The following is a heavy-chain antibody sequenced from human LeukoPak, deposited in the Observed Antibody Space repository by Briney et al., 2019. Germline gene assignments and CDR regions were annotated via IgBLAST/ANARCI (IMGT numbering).Heavy chain of an antibody. CDR1: GFTFSSYE. CDR3: ARGPGYCSSSASCYVYMDV. V-gene: IGHV3-48*03. Sequence: GGSLRLSCAASGFTFSSYEMNWVRQAPGKGLEWVSYISSSGSTIYYADSVKGRFTISRDNAKNSLYLQMNSLRAEDTAVYFCARGPGYCSSSASCYVYMDVWGKGTTVTISS. CDR2: ISSSGSTI. D-gene: IGHD2-2*01. J-gene: IGHJ6*03.